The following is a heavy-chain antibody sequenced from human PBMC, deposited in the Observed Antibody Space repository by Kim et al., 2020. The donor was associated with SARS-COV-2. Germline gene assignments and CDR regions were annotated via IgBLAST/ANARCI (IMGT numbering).Heavy chain of an antibody. CDR1: GGSISSYY. J-gene: IGHJ6*02. CDR2: IYTSGST. V-gene: IGHV4-4*07. Sequence: SETLSLTCTVSGGSISSYYWSWIRQPARKGLEWIGRIYTSGSTNYNPSLKSRVTMSVDTSKNQFSLKLSSVTAADTAVYYCARDQGSHRDYDYYGMDVCGQGTTFTVSS. CDR3: ARDQGSHRDYDYYGMDV.